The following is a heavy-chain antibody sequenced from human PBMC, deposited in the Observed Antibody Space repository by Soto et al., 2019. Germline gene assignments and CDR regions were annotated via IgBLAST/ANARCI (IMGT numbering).Heavy chain of an antibody. CDR1: GFTFSNVW. Sequence: EVQLVESGGGLVKPGGSLRLSCAASGFTFSNVWMNWVRQAPWKGLEWVGRIKSKTDGGTTDYAAPVKGRFTISRDDSKTTLYLQMNSLNTEDTAVYYCTPLALKYSSGWYEFSDWGQGTLVTVSS. J-gene: IGHJ4*02. CDR3: TPLALKYSSGWYEFSD. V-gene: IGHV3-15*07. D-gene: IGHD6-19*01. CDR2: IKSKTDGGTT.